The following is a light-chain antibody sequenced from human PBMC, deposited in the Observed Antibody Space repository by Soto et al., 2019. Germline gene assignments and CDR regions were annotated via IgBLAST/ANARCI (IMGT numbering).Light chain of an antibody. CDR1: QAVNTR. V-gene: IGKV3-11*01. Sequence: EIVFTQSPATLSSFPGARVTLSCRASQAVNTRLAWYQHKPGQAPRLLIYLTSNRAAGIPARFSGSGSETDFTLTISDVEPEDFAVYYCHQRQSWPRTFGQGTKVEIK. J-gene: IGKJ1*01. CDR3: HQRQSWPRT. CDR2: LTS.